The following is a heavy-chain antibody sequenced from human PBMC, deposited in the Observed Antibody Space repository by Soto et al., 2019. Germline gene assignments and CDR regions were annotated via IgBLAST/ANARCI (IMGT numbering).Heavy chain of an antibody. J-gene: IGHJ4*02. D-gene: IGHD3-10*01. Sequence: EVQLLESGGGLVQPGGSLRLSCAASGFTFSSYSMSWVRQAPGKGLEWVSGFRTSGDGGTTYYADPVKGRFTIPRDKSKNTLFRQMNSVRVDDTSIYYCAKKVNSGPGTQYFDYWGQGALVTVSS. V-gene: IGHV3-23*01. CDR2: FRTSGDGGTT. CDR3: AKKVNSGPGTQYFDY. CDR1: GFTFSSYS.